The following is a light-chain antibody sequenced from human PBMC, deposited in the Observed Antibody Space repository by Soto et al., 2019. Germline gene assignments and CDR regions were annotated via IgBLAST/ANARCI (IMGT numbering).Light chain of an antibody. CDR3: HQRSNWPLT. CDR2: GAS. CDR1: QSVSSSY. V-gene: IGKV3D-20*02. Sequence: EIVLTQSPGTLSFSPGERSTLSCRSSQSVSSSYLAWYQQKPGQAPRLLIYGASTRATGIPARFSGSGSGTEFTLTISSLEPEDFAVYFCHQRSNWPLTFGGGTKVDIK. J-gene: IGKJ4*01.